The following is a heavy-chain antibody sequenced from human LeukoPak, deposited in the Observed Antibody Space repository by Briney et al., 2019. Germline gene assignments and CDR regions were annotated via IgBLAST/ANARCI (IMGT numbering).Heavy chain of an antibody. D-gene: IGHD5-12*01. CDR2: IYSGGTT. Sequence: GGSLRLSCAASGFTVSSNQMRWVRQAPGKGLEWVSVIYSGGTTYNIDDVKGRFTISIDNYKNTLYLQMNSLRAEDTAVYYCGGFLATIEGGFDYWGQGTLVTVSS. J-gene: IGHJ4*02. CDR3: GGFLATIEGGFDY. CDR1: GFTVSSNQ. V-gene: IGHV3-66*02.